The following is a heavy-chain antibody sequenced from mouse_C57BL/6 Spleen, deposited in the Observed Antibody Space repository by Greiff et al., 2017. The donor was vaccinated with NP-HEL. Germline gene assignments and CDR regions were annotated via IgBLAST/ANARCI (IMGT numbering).Heavy chain of an antibody. Sequence: QVQLQQPGAELVRPGTSVKLSCKASGYTFTSYWMHWVKQRPGQGLEWIGVIDPSDSYPNYNQKFKGKATLTVDTSSSTAYMQLSSLTSEDSAVYYCASITTVVEGVAMDYWGQGTSVTVSS. CDR3: ASITTVVEGVAMDY. CDR2: IDPSDSYP. CDR1: GYTFTSYW. J-gene: IGHJ4*01. D-gene: IGHD1-1*01. V-gene: IGHV1-59*01.